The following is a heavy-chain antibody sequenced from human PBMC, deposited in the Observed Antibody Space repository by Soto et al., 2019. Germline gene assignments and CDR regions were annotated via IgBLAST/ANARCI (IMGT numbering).Heavy chain of an antibody. D-gene: IGHD2-15*01. CDR2: INHSGST. CDR1: GGSFSGYY. V-gene: IGHV4-34*01. Sequence: QVQLQQWGAGLLKPSETLSLTCAVYGGSFSGYYWSWIRQPPGKGLEWIGEINHSGSTNYNPSLKRRVTISVDTSKNQFSLKLSSVTAADTAVYYCARLYCSGGSCYSTRYYYYYMDVWGKGTTVTVSS. CDR3: ARLYCSGGSCYSTRYYYYYMDV. J-gene: IGHJ6*03.